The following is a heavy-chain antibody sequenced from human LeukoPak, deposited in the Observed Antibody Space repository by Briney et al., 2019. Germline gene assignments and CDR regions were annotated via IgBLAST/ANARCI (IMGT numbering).Heavy chain of an antibody. CDR3: ATDDVGGY. Sequence: GGSLRLSCAASGFTFSHAWMHWVRQPPGKGLEWVGRLKRKTDGGTPDYAAPVKGRFTISGDDSRNTLYLQMNRLRTEDTAVYYCATDDVGGYWGQGTLVTVSS. CDR2: LKRKTDGGTP. J-gene: IGHJ4*02. V-gene: IGHV3-15*01. CDR1: GFTFSHAW. D-gene: IGHD4-23*01.